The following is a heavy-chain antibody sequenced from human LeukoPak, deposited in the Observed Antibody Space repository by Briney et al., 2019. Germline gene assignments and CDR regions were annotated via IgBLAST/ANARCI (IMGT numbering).Heavy chain of an antibody. V-gene: IGHV3-11*04. CDR3: AKDAYPLASSGRVCDY. Sequence: NPGGSLRLSCAASGFTFSDSYMTWVRQAPGKGVEWVAYISGSGHDINYSDSVKGRFTISRDNAKNSLYLQMSSLRVEDTAVYYCAKDAYPLASSGRVCDYWGQGTLVTVSS. CDR1: GFTFSDSY. J-gene: IGHJ4*02. CDR2: ISGSGHDI. D-gene: IGHD3-22*01.